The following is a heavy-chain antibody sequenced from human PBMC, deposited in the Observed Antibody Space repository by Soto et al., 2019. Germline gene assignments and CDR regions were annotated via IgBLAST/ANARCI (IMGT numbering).Heavy chain of an antibody. CDR2: IFYSGIT. CDR1: GDSISSSTYY. Sequence: SETLSLTCTVSGDSISSSTYYWTWIRQPPGKGLEWIGNIFYSGITHYNPSLRSRFILSVDTSKNQFSLNLSSVTAADTAVYYCARRKYSGTFWSLDYWGQGIMVTVSS. V-gene: IGHV4-39*01. CDR3: ARRKYSGTFWSLDY. J-gene: IGHJ4*02. D-gene: IGHD1-26*01.